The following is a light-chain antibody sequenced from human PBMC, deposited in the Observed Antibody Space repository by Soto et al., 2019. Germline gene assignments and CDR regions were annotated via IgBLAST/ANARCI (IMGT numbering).Light chain of an antibody. J-gene: IGLJ1*01. V-gene: IGLV2-8*01. Sequence: QSVLTQPPSASGSPGQSVTISCTGTSSDVGGYNFVSWYQQHPGKAPKLIIYEVTQRPSGVPDRFSGSKSGNTASLTVSGLQADDEADYFCSSYAGSDMGVFGTGTKVTVL. CDR3: SSYAGSDMGV. CDR1: SSDVGGYNF. CDR2: EVT.